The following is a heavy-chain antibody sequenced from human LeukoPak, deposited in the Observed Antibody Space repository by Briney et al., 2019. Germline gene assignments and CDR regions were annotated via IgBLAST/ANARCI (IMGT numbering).Heavy chain of an antibody. J-gene: IGHJ4*02. CDR1: GDSIISYY. V-gene: IGHV4-59*01. Sequence: SETLSLTCSVSGDSIISYYWNWLRQSPGKGLEWIGNIHHFGRTEYNSSLRSRVTMFLDSSKNQFSLKLTSVTPTDTAVYYCARGLWTQPGLVPFDYWGQGILVTVSS. CDR3: ARGLWTQPGLVPFDY. D-gene: IGHD5-18*01. CDR2: IHHFGRT.